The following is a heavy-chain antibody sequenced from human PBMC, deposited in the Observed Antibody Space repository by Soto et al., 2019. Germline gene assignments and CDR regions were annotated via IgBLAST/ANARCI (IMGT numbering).Heavy chain of an antibody. CDR2: INHSGGI. J-gene: IGHJ5*02. CDR1: GGSLSGYY. V-gene: IGHV4-34*01. Sequence: SETLSLTCAVYGGSLSGYYWTWIRQPPGKGLEWIGEINHSGGINYNPSLKSRVTISVDTSKNQFSLRLSSVTAADTAVYYCARVESSGWSNWFDPWGQGTLVTVSS. D-gene: IGHD6-19*01. CDR3: ARVESSGWSNWFDP.